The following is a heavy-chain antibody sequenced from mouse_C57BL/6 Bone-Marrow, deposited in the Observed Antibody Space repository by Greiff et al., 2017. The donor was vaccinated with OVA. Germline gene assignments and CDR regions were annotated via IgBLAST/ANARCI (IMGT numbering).Heavy chain of an antibody. CDR1: GFTFTSYW. CDR3: ARRGYYEYFDV. Sequence: VQLQQPGAELVKPGASVKMSCKASGFTFTSYWITWVIQRPGQGLEWIGDFYPGSGSTNYNEKFKSKATLTVDTSSSTAYMQLSSLTSEDSAVSYCARRGYYEYFDVWGTGTTVTVSS. CDR2: FYPGSGST. V-gene: IGHV1-55*01. D-gene: IGHD2-4*01. J-gene: IGHJ1*03.